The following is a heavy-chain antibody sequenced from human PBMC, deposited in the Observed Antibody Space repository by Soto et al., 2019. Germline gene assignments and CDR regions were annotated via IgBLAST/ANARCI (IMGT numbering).Heavy chain of an antibody. CDR2: MNPNTGHT. CDR1: GYMFTTYD. V-gene: IGHV1-8*01. Sequence: ASVKVSCKASGYMFTTYDIMWVRQATGQGLEWVGGMNPNTGHTGYAQKFQGRVTISTDMSTNTAYMEVNSLRFDDTAVYYCTASLEGGEYGANSAFDYWGQGTLVTVSS. J-gene: IGHJ4*02. CDR3: TASLEGGEYGANSAFDY. D-gene: IGHD4-17*01.